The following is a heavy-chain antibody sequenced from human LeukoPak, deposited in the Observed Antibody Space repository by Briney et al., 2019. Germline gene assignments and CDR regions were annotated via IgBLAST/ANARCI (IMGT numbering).Heavy chain of an antibody. D-gene: IGHD3-22*01. CDR1: RFTFSSYW. CDR2: IKQDGSEK. Sequence: GGSLRLSCAASRFTFSSYWMSWVRQAPGKGLEWVANIKQDGSEKDYVDSVRGRFTISRDNAKNSLYLQMNSLRAEDTAVYYCARAGLHYDSSGYYLDAFDIWGQGTMVTVSS. CDR3: ARAGLHYDSSGYYLDAFDI. V-gene: IGHV3-7*01. J-gene: IGHJ3*02.